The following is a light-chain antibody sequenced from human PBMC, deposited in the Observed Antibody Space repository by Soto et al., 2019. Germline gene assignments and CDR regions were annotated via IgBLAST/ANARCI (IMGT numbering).Light chain of an antibody. CDR1: SSVVGGYNY. CDR3: SSYAGRYTYV. V-gene: IGLV2-11*01. J-gene: IGLJ1*01. Sequence: QSVLTQPRSVSGSPGQSVSIFCTGTSSVVGGYNYVSWYQQHPGKAPKVMIYDVTKRPPGVPDRFSGSKSGNTASLAISGLQSEDEADYYCSSYAGRYTYVFGTGTKVTVL. CDR2: DVT.